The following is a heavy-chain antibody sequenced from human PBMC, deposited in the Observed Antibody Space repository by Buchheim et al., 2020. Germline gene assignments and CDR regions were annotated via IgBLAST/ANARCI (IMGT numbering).Heavy chain of an antibody. Sequence: QVQLVESGGGVVQPGRSLRLSCAASGFTFSSYGMHWVRQAPGKGLEWVAVISYDGSNKYYADSVKGRFTISRDNFKNTLYLQMNSLRAEDTAVYYCAKEAGFSSNYYYYYGMDVWGQGTT. CDR3: AKEAGFSSNYYYYYGMDV. CDR2: ISYDGSNK. D-gene: IGHD2/OR15-2a*01. CDR1: GFTFSSYG. V-gene: IGHV3-30*18. J-gene: IGHJ6*02.